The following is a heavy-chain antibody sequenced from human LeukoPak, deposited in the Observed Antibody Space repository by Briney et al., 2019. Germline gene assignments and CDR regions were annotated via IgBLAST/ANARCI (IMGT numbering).Heavy chain of an antibody. Sequence: GGSLRLSCAASGFTFSNYWMTWVRQAPGKGLECVANIKQDGSVKYYVDSVKGRFTISRDNAENSVYLQMNSLRVEDTAVYYCARIGYSSSSLDYWGQGTLVTVSS. V-gene: IGHV3-7*01. D-gene: IGHD6-6*01. J-gene: IGHJ4*02. CDR2: IKQDGSVK. CDR3: ARIGYSSSSLDY. CDR1: GFTFSNYW.